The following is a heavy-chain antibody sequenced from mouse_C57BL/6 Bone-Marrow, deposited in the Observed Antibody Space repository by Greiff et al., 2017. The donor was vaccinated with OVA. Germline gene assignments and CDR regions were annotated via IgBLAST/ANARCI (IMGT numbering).Heavy chain of an antibody. CDR2: ISSGGDYI. CDR1: GFTFSSYA. CDR3: TRWGLRGYYFDY. V-gene: IGHV5-9-1*02. D-gene: IGHD2-4*01. J-gene: IGHJ2*01. Sequence: EVKLVESGEGLVKPGGSLKLSCAASGFTFSSYAMSWVRQTPEKRLEWVAYISSGGDYIYYADTVKGRFTISRDNARNTLYLQMSSLKSEDTAMYYYTRWGLRGYYFDYWGQGTTLTVSS.